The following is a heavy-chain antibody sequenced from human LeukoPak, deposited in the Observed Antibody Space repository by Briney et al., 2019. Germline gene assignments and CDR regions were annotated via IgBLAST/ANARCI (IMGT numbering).Heavy chain of an antibody. CDR3: ARGLRFSEWLLFS. CDR2: IIPIFGTA. CDR1: GGTFSSYA. V-gene: IGHV1-69*13. Sequence: SVKVSCKASGGTFSSYAISWVRQAPGQGLEWMGGIIPIFGTANYAQKFQGRVTITADESTSTAYMELSSLRSEDTAVYYCARGLRFSEWLLFSWGQGTLVTVSS. D-gene: IGHD3-3*01. J-gene: IGHJ5*02.